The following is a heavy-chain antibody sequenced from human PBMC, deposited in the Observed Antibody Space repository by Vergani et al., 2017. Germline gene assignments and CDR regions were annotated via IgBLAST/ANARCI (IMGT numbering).Heavy chain of an antibody. CDR3: ARLRIAAAGRNGAYWFDP. CDR1: GYTFTGYY. D-gene: IGHD6-13*01. CDR2: INPNSGGT. Sequence: QVQLVQSGAEVKKPGASVKVSCKASGYTFTGYYMHWVRQAPGQGLEWMGWINPNSGGTNYAQKFQGRVTMTRDTSISTAYMELSRLRSDDTAVYYCARLRIAAAGRNGAYWFDPWGQGTLVTVSS. V-gene: IGHV1-2*02. J-gene: IGHJ5*02.